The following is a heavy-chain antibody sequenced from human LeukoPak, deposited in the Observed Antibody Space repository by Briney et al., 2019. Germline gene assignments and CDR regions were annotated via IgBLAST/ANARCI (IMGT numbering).Heavy chain of an antibody. V-gene: IGHV4-61*02. J-gene: IGHJ4*02. D-gene: IGHD3-10*01. CDR1: GGSISSGGYY. CDR2: IHSSGST. Sequence: SETLSLTCTVSGGSISSGGYYWSWIRQPAGKGLEYLGRIHSSGSTNYNPSLTSRVTISRDTSKDHYSLKLSSVTATDTAVYYCARDQTYSGSGIYTYFDYWGQGILVTVSS. CDR3: ARDQTYSGSGIYTYFDY.